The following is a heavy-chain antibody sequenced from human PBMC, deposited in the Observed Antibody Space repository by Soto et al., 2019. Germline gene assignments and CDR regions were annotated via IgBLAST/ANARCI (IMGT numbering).Heavy chain of an antibody. J-gene: IGHJ4*02. D-gene: IGHD3-22*01. Sequence: ASVKVSCKASGYTFTGYYMHWVRQVPGQGLEWMGWINPNSGGTNYAQKFQGRVTMTRDTSISTAYMELSRLRSDDTAVYYCARVWDYYDSSGYYDYWGQGTLVTVSS. CDR1: GYTFTGYY. CDR2: INPNSGGT. CDR3: ARVWDYYDSSGYYDY. V-gene: IGHV1-2*02.